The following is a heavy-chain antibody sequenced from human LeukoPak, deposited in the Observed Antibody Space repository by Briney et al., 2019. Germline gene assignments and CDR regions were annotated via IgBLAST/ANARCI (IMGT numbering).Heavy chain of an antibody. J-gene: IGHJ5*02. CDR1: GGSISNSAYH. CDR2: IHYSGRT. CDR3: ARKGRPRIQLWGRHAGIVDWFDP. V-gene: IGHV4-39*07. Sequence: SETLSLTCTVSGGSISNSAYHWGWIRQPPGKGLEWIGSIHYSGRTYYNPSLKSRVTISVDTSKNQFSLKLSSVTAADTAVYYCARKGRPRIQLWGRHAGIVDWFDPWGQGTLVTVSS. D-gene: IGHD5-18*01.